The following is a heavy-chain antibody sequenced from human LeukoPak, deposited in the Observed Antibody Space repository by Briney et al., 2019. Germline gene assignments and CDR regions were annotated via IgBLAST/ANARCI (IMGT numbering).Heavy chain of an antibody. CDR2: MWYDGSNK. D-gene: IGHD6-19*01. CDR3: ARRYSSGWYYFDY. Sequence: PGRSLRLSCAASGFTFSSYAMHWVRQAPGKGLEWVAVMWYDGSNKYYADSVKGRFTISRDNSKNTLYLQMNSLRAEDTAVYYCARRYSSGWYYFDYWGQGTLVTVSS. V-gene: IGHV3-33*01. CDR1: GFTFSSYA. J-gene: IGHJ4*02.